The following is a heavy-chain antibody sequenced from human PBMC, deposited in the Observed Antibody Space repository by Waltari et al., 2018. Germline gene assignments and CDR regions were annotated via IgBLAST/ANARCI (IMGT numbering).Heavy chain of an antibody. V-gene: IGHV4-39*01. CDR2: IHSSGTT. Sequence: QVQLQESGPGMLRPSETLSLTCTVSGDSTKTDTYYWGWIPQSPGKGLECLGTIHSSGTTYVPASLEPRVTISVDTFNNRFSLNLRSATAADTAVYFCARLVWFGAWIDNWGQGSLVTVSS. CDR3: ARLVWFGAWIDN. J-gene: IGHJ4*02. CDR1: GDSTKTDTYY. D-gene: IGHD3-10*01.